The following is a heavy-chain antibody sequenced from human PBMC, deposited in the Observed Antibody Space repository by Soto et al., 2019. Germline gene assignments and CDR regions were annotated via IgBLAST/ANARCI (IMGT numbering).Heavy chain of an antibody. CDR2: INHHGRT. D-gene: IGHD3-10*01. J-gene: IGHJ6*02. V-gene: IGHV4-34*01. CDR3: ARGRESGATFYQYYSMDV. Sequence: SEPLSLTCAVYGGSFSNFYWSWIRQPPGKGLDWVGEINHHGRTNYNPSLKSRVTISIDTSKNQFSLKMSSLTAADTAVYYCARGRESGATFYQYYSMDVWGQGTTVTVSS. CDR1: GGSFSNFY.